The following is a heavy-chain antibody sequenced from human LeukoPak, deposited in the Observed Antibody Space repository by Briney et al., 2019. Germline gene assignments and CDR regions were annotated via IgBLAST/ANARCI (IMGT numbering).Heavy chain of an antibody. V-gene: IGHV1-69*13. Sequence: SVKVSCRASGGTFSSYAISWVRQAPGQGLEWMGGIIPIFGTANYAQKFQGRVTITADESTSTAYMELSSLRSEDTAVYYCARVASSSWHSDAFDIWGQGTMVTVSS. CDR2: IIPIFGTA. D-gene: IGHD6-13*01. CDR3: ARVASSSWHSDAFDI. J-gene: IGHJ3*02. CDR1: GGTFSSYA.